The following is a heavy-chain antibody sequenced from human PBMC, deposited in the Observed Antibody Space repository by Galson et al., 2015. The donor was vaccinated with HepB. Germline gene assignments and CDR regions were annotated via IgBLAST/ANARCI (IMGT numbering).Heavy chain of an antibody. J-gene: IGHJ6*02. Sequence: SLRLSCAASGFTFSNYGMHWVRQAPGKGLEWVAVIWYDGSNKYYADSVRGRFTISRDNAKDSLYLQMNSLRAEDTAVYYFARDGPGGANDIYFYYVMDVWGQGTTVTVSS. CDR1: GFTFSNYG. V-gene: IGHV3-33*01. CDR2: IWYDGSNK. CDR3: ARDGPGGANDIYFYYVMDV. D-gene: IGHD3-9*01.